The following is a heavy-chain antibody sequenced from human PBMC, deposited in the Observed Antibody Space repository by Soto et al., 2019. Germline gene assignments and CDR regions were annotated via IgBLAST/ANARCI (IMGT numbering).Heavy chain of an antibody. CDR3: AKSQPKRGYSYGSWFDP. CDR1: GYTFTSYG. J-gene: IGHJ5*02. CDR2: ISAYNGNT. Sequence: ASVKVSCKASGYTFTSYGISWVRQAPGQGLEYMGWISAYNGNTNYAQKLQGRISMTTDTSTGTGYMELRSLRSDDTAVYYCAKSQPKRGYSYGSWFDPWGQGTLVTVSS. V-gene: IGHV1-18*01. D-gene: IGHD5-18*01.